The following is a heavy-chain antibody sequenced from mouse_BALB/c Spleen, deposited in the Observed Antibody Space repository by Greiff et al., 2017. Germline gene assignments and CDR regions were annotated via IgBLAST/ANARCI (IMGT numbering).Heavy chain of an antibody. CDR2: INPYNDGT. CDR3: ARGGNYYGYWFAY. CDR1: GYTFPSYV. J-gene: IGHJ3*01. Sequence: EVQLQQSGPELVKPGASVKMSCKASGYTFPSYVMHWVKQKPGQGLEWIGYINPYNDGTKYNEKFKGKATLTSDKSSSTAYMELSSLTSEDSAVYYCARGGNYYGYWFAYWGQGTLVTVSA. V-gene: IGHV1-14*01. D-gene: IGHD1-2*01.